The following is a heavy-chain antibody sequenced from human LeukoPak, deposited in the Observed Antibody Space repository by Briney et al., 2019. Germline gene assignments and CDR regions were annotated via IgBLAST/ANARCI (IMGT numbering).Heavy chain of an antibody. V-gene: IGHV4-59*01. J-gene: IGHJ4*02. Sequence: PETLSLTCTVSGGSISSYYWSWIRQPPGKGLEWIGYIYYSGSTNYNPSLKSRVTISVDTSKNQFSLKLSSVTAADTAVYYCARDGWGWPRYFDYWGQGTLVTVSS. D-gene: IGHD6-19*01. CDR2: IYYSGST. CDR3: ARDGWGWPRYFDY. CDR1: GGSISSYY.